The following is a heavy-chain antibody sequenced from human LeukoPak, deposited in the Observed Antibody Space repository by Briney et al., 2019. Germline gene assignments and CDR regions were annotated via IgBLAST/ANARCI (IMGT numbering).Heavy chain of an antibody. D-gene: IGHD5-18*01. CDR2: IKGDGSAK. CDR1: GFTFSNLW. J-gene: IGHJ3*02. CDR3: ARDRGWIQHDI. V-gene: IGHV3-7*01. Sequence: GGSLRLSCAASGFTFSNLWMTWIRQAPGKGLEWVAFIKGDGSAKKYVDSVKGRFTISRDNAKNSLFLQMNSLRAEDTAVYYCARDRGWIQHDIWGQGTMVTVSS.